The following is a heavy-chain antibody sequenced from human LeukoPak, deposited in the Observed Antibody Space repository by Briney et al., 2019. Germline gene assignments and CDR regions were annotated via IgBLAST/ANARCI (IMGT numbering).Heavy chain of an antibody. Sequence: SETLSLTCAVYGGSFSGYYWSWIRQPPGKGLEWIGEINHSGSTNYNPSLKSRVTILVDTSKNQFSLKLSSVTAADTAVYYCARVVSAMPNWFDPWGQGTLVTVSS. D-gene: IGHD2-2*01. CDR2: INHSGST. CDR1: GGSFSGYY. CDR3: ARVVSAMPNWFDP. V-gene: IGHV4-34*01. J-gene: IGHJ5*02.